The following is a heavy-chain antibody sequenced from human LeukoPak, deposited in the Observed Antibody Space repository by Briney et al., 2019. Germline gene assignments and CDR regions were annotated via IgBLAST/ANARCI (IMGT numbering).Heavy chain of an antibody. V-gene: IGHV1-2*02. CDR2: INPKGGGT. J-gene: IGHJ4*02. D-gene: IGHD5-18*01. CDR3: ARFLNGYGYLY. CDR1: GYTFTGYY. Sequence: ASVKVSCKASGYTFTGYYIHWVRQAPGPGLEWMGWINPKGGGTKYAQKCQGRATMTRVTSITTVYMELSGLTSDYPAVYYCARFLNGYGYLYWGQGTQVTVSS.